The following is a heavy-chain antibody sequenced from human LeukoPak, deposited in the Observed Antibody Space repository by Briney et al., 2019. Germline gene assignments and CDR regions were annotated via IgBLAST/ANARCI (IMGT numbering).Heavy chain of an antibody. CDR2: INHSGST. D-gene: IGHD3-22*01. Sequence: SETLSLTCAVYGGSFSGYYWSWIRQPPGKGLEWIGEINHSGSTNYNPSLKSRVTISVDTSKNQFSLKLSSVTAADTAVYYCARCTYYYDSSGYWGNYYYYYMDVWGKGTTVTVSS. J-gene: IGHJ6*03. V-gene: IGHV4-34*01. CDR3: ARCTYYYDSSGYWGNYYYYYMDV. CDR1: GGSFSGYY.